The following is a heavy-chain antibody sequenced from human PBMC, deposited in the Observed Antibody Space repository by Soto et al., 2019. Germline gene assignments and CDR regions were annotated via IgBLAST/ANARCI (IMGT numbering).Heavy chain of an antibody. CDR3: GSPYHRYFMDF. CDR2: VSHRGST. CDR1: SGSISSSSFY. D-gene: IGHD3-16*01. V-gene: IGHV4-39*02. J-gene: IGHJ6*03. Sequence: LSLTCTVSSGSISSSSFYWGWVRQPPGKGLEWIGSVSHRGSTYYNPSLTRRVTISVDTSKNHFSLKLNSVTAADTAVYYCGSPYHRYFMDFSAKRTPVIGSS.